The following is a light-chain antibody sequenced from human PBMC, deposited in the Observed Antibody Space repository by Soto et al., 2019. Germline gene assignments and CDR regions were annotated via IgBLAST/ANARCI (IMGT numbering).Light chain of an antibody. Sequence: DIQMTQSPSTLSGSVGDRVTITCRASQTISSWLAWYQQKPGKAPKLLIYKASTLKSGVPSRFSGSGSGTDFTLTISSLQPEDFATYYCQQSYSTPPTFGGGTKVDIK. CDR3: QQSYSTPPT. V-gene: IGKV1-5*03. CDR1: QTISSW. J-gene: IGKJ4*01. CDR2: KAS.